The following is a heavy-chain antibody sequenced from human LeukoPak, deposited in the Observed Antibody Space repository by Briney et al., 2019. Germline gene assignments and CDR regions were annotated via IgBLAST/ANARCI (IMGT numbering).Heavy chain of an antibody. Sequence: GASVKVSCKASGYTFTGHYIHWVRQAPGQGLEWMGRINSNSGGANYAPKFQGRVTMTRDTSINTASMELNRLTSDDTAVYYCARDVGGNSVGTGYFDNWGQGTLVTVSS. J-gene: IGHJ4*02. CDR2: INSNSGGA. CDR3: ARDVGGNSVGTGYFDN. D-gene: IGHD5/OR15-5a*01. CDR1: GYTFTGHY. V-gene: IGHV1-2*06.